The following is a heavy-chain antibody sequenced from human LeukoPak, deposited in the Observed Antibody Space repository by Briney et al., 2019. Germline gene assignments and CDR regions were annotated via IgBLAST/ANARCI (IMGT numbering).Heavy chain of an antibody. D-gene: IGHD2-2*01. CDR1: GYSFTDYY. CDR2: INPDNGGT. V-gene: IGHV1-2*02. J-gene: IGHJ5*02. Sequence: ASVKVSCRASGYSFTDYYIHWVRQAPGQGLEWMGWINPDNGGTNYAQKFQGRVTMTRDTSIRTVYMDLSRLRSDDTAVFYCTREARVGNWFDPWGQGTQVTVSS. CDR3: TREARVGNWFDP.